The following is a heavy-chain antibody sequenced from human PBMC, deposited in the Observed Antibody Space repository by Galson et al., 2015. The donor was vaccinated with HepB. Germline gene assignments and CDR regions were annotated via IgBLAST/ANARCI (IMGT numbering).Heavy chain of an antibody. CDR2: ISSSGSTI. CDR1: GFTFSSYE. J-gene: IGHJ4*02. CDR3: ARDRWYHDSSGYHKTALDY. V-gene: IGHV3-48*03. Sequence: SLRLSCAASGFTFSSYEMNWVRQAPGKGLEWVSYISSSGSTIYYADSVKGRFTISRDNAKNSLYLQMNSLRAEDTAVYYCARDRWYHDSSGYHKTALDYWGQGTLVTVSS. D-gene: IGHD3-22*01.